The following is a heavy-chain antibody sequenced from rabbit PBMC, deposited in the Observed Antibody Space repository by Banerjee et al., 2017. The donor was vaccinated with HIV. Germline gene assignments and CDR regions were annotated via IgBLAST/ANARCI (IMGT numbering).Heavy chain of an antibody. Sequence: QELLVESGGGLVTLGGSLTLTCKASGFSFSSGYDMCWVRQAPGKGLEWIACIYTSSGSTDYAGWVSGRFTISLDNAQNTVTLQMTNLTAADTTTYFCARNDYSSGWGADLWGQGTLVTVS. CDR1: GFSFSSGYD. CDR3: ARNDYSSGWGADL. CDR2: IYTSSGST. V-gene: IGHV1S43*01. D-gene: IGHD4-1*01. J-gene: IGHJ4*01.